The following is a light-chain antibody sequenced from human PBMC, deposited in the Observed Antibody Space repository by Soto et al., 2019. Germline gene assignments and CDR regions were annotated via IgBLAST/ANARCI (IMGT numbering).Light chain of an antibody. V-gene: IGKV1-5*01. J-gene: IGKJ1*01. CDR3: QQYNRHSEWT. CDR1: QTISSW. Sequence: DIQMTQSPSTLSASVGDRVTITCRSSQTISSWLAWYQQKPGKAPKLLIYDASSLESGVPSRFSGSGSGTEFTLTISRLQPDDFASYYCQQYNRHSEWTFGQGTKVEIK. CDR2: DAS.